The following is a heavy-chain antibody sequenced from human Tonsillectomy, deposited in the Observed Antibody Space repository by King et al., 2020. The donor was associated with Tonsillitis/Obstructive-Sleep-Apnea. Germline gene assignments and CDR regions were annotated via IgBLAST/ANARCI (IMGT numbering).Heavy chain of an antibody. D-gene: IGHD3-10*01. V-gene: IGHV3-30*04. J-gene: IGHJ6*02. CDR2: ISYDGSMK. Sequence: VQLVESGGGVVQPGRSLRLSCAASGFTFSTYVIHWVRQAPGKGLEWVTLISYDGSMKYYDDSVKGRFTISRDNSRDNSKNRVYLKMNRLRAEDTAGYYCSSGGFGMDVWGQGTTVTVSS. CDR3: SSGGFGMDV. CDR1: GFTFSTYV.